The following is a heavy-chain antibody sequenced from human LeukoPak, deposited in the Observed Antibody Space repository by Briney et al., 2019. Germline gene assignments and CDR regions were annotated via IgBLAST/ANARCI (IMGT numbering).Heavy chain of an antibody. CDR3: ARGPGIAVATYYYYGMDV. D-gene: IGHD6-19*01. J-gene: IGHJ6*02. V-gene: IGHV4-34*01. CDR2: INHSGST. Sequence: PGGSLRLSCAASGFTFSDYYMSWIRQAPGKGLEWIGEINHSGSTNYNPSLKSRVTISVDTSKNQFSLKLSSVTAADTAVYYCARGPGIAVATYYYYGMDVWGQGTTVTVSS. CDR1: GFTFSDYY.